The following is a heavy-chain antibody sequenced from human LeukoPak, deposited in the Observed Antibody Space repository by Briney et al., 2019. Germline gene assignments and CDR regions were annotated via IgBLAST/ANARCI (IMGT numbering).Heavy chain of an antibody. V-gene: IGHV4-4*07. Sequence: PSETLSLTCSVSGGSISNCFWSWVRQPAGKGLEWIGRIYPSGSSNYNPSLKSRVTVSVDTFKNQFSLQVTSVTAADTAVYYCARHTRPGYSGYENAVDIWGQGNMVTVSS. CDR3: ARHTRPGYSGYENAVDI. J-gene: IGHJ3*02. CDR1: GGSISNCF. D-gene: IGHD5-12*01. CDR2: IYPSGSS.